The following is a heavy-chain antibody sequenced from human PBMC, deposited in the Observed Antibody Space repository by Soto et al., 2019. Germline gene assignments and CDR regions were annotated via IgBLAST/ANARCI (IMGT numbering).Heavy chain of an antibody. V-gene: IGHV4-59*01. CDR3: ARSVRFLDRRDYGMDV. CDR1: GGSISSYY. D-gene: IGHD3-3*01. Sequence: SETLSLTCTVSGGSISSYYWSWIRQHPGKGLEWIGYIYYSGSTNYNPSLKSRVTISVDTSKNQFSLKLSSVTAADTAVYYCARSVRFLDRRDYGMDVWGQGTTVTVSS. CDR2: IYYSGST. J-gene: IGHJ6*02.